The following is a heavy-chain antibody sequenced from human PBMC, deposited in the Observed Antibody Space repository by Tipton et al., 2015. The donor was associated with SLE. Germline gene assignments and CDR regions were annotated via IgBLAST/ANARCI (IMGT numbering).Heavy chain of an antibody. Sequence: TLSLTCAVSGYSISSGSYWGWIRQPPGKGLEWIGCLFHSGSTYYNPSLKSRVTISGDTSRNQFSLKLSSVTAADTAVYYCARCRKWRDSSSYYDYFDYWGQGTLVTVSS. V-gene: IGHV4-38-2*01. CDR2: LFHSGST. J-gene: IGHJ4*02. CDR3: ARCRKWRDSSSYYDYFDY. D-gene: IGHD6-13*01. CDR1: GYSISSGSY.